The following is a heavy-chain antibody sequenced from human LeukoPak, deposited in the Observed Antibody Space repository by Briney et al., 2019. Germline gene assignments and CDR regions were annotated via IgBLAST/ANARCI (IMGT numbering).Heavy chain of an antibody. CDR1: GYTFTGYY. CDR2: INPNSGGT. J-gene: IGHJ3*02. V-gene: IGHV1-2*04. D-gene: IGHD3-10*01. CDR3: ARVPPPTLFGEENAFDI. Sequence: GASVKVSCKASGYTFTGYYMHWVRQAPVQGREWMGGINPNSGGTNYAQKFQGWVTMTRETSISTAYMELSRLRADDTAVYYCARVPPPTLFGEENAFDIWGQGTMVTVSS.